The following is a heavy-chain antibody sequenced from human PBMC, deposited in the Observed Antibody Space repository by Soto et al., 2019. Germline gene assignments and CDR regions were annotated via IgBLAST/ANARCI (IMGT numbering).Heavy chain of an antibody. Sequence: SVKVSCKASGGTFSSYTISWVRQAPGQGLEWMGRIIPILGIANYAQKFQGRVTITADKSTSTAYMELSSLRSEDTAVYYCAESGYRGDDSLDYWGQGTLVTVSS. CDR2: IIPILGIA. CDR1: GGTFSSYT. CDR3: AESGYRGDDSLDY. V-gene: IGHV1-69*02. D-gene: IGHD5-12*01. J-gene: IGHJ4*02.